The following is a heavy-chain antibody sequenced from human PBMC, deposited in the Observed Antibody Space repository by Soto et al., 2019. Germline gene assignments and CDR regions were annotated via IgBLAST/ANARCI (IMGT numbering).Heavy chain of an antibody. Sequence: SVKVSCKASGGTFSSYAISWVRQAPGQGLEWMGGIIPIFGTANYAQKFQGRVTITADESTSTAYMELSSLRSEDTAVYYCAINPSEGRYYYYYYGMDVWGQGTTVTVSS. D-gene: IGHD3-16*02. V-gene: IGHV1-69*13. CDR1: GGTFSSYA. CDR2: IIPIFGTA. J-gene: IGHJ6*02. CDR3: AINPSEGRYYYYYYGMDV.